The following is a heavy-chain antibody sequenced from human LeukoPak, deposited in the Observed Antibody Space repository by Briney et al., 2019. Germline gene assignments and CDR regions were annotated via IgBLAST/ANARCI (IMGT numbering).Heavy chain of an antibody. CDR3: AKARIRMPAFDF. CDR1: GYSISSGYY. CDR2: IVSSGNVT. D-gene: IGHD2-15*01. J-gene: IGHJ3*01. V-gene: IGHV3-23*01. Sequence: ETLSLTCTVSGYSISSGYYWGWVRQAPGKGLEWVSTIVSSGNVTYYGDSVKGRFTISRDNSKNTLYLQMNSLRAEDTAAYYCAKARIRMPAFDFWGRGTMVTVSS.